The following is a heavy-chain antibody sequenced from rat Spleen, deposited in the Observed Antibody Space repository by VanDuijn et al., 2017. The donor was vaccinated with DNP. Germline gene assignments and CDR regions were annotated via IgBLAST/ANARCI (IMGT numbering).Heavy chain of an antibody. V-gene: IGHV5-19*01. D-gene: IGHD4-3*01. J-gene: IGHJ3*01. CDR3: AKDTTRSNSGAFAY. Sequence: EVQLVESGGGLVQPGNSLKLSCAASEFTFSNYGMHWIRQAPTKGLEWVASINPSSSHTYYRDPVKDRFTISRDNAKSTLYLQMNSLRSEDTATYYCAKDTTRSNSGAFAYWGQGTLVTVSS. CDR2: INPSSSHT. CDR1: EFTFSNYG.